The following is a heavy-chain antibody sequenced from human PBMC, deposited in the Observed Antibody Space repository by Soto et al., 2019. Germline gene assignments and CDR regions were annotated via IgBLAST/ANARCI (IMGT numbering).Heavy chain of an antibody. CDR3: AKAFSAVRPSYYYYYMDV. D-gene: IGHD3-10*01. Sequence: EVQLLESGGGLVQPGGSLRLSCAASGFTFSSYAMSWVRQAPGKGLEWVSAISGSGDSTYYADSAKGRFTISRDNSKNTLYLQMNSLSAEDTALYYCAKAFSAVRPSYYYYYMDVWGKGTTVTVSS. J-gene: IGHJ6*03. V-gene: IGHV3-23*01. CDR1: GFTFSSYA. CDR2: ISGSGDST.